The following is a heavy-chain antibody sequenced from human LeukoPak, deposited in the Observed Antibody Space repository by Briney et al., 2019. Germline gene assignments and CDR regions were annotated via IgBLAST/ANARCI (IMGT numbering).Heavy chain of an antibody. D-gene: IGHD3-10*01. Sequence: GESLKISCKGSGYSFATYWIGWVRQMPGKGLEWMGVIYLGDSETTYSPSFQGQVTISADKSKSTAYLQWSSLKASDTAMYYCARQISGSHYYYGMDVWGKGTKVAVSS. CDR3: ARQISGSHYYYGMDV. V-gene: IGHV5-51*01. CDR1: GYSFATYW. CDR2: IYLGDSET. J-gene: IGHJ6*04.